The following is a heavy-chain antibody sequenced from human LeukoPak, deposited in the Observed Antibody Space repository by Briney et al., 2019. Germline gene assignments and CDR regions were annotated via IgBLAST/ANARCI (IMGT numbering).Heavy chain of an antibody. Sequence: ASVKVSCKASGYTFTGYYMHWVRQTPGQGLEWMGWINPNSGGTNYAQKFQGRATMTRDTSISTAYMELSRLRSDDTALYYCARAIRAPGTPENAFDIWGQGTMVTVSS. CDR3: ARAIRAPGTPENAFDI. J-gene: IGHJ3*02. CDR2: INPNSGGT. D-gene: IGHD6-13*01. V-gene: IGHV1-2*02. CDR1: GYTFTGYY.